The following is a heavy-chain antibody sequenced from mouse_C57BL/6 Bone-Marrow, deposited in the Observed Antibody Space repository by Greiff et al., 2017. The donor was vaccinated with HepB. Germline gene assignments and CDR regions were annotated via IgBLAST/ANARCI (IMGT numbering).Heavy chain of an antibody. CDR2: IYPRSGNT. V-gene: IGHV1-81*01. D-gene: IGHD1-1*01. Sequence: LQESGAELARPGASVKLSCKASGYTFTSYGISWVKQRTGQGLEWIGEIYPRSGNTYYNEKFKGKATLTADKSSSTAYMELRSLTSEDSAVYFCARTLYGSSYFDYWGQGTTLTVSS. CDR1: GYTFTSYG. CDR3: ARTLYGSSYFDY. J-gene: IGHJ2*01.